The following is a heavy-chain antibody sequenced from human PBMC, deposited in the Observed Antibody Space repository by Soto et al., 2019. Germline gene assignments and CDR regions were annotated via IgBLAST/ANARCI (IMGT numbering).Heavy chain of an antibody. CDR3: AAGGAYCSSTSCRFDY. D-gene: IGHD2-2*01. CDR2: IVVGSGNT. J-gene: IGHJ4*02. Sequence: QMQLVQSGPEVKKPGTSVKVSCKASGFTFTSSAMQWVRQARGQRLEWIGWIVVGSGNTNYAQKFQERVTITREMSTSTAYMELSSLRSEDTAVYYCAAGGAYCSSTSCRFDYWGQGTLVTVSS. CDR1: GFTFTSSA. V-gene: IGHV1-58*02.